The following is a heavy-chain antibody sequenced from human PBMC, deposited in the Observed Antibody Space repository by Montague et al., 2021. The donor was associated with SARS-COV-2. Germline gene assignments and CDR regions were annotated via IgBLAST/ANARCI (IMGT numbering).Heavy chain of an antibody. Sequence: SETLSLTCIVSGASVSSGSYYWSWIRQPPGKGLEWIGYIYYSGSTNYNPSLESRVTISVDTSKNQFSLKLSSVTAADTAVYYCARDPWRITIFGVVTRYGMDVWGQGTTVTVSS. V-gene: IGHV4-61*01. CDR2: IYYSGST. CDR3: ARDPWRITIFGVVTRYGMDV. CDR1: GASVSSGSYY. D-gene: IGHD3-3*01. J-gene: IGHJ6*02.